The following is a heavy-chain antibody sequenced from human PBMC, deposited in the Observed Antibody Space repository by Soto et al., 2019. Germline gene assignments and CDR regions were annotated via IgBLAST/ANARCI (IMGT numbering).Heavy chain of an antibody. CDR3: ARGQNSYGLRYGMDV. Sequence: SETLSLTCAVYGGSFSGYYWSWIRQPPGKGLEWIGEINHSGSTNYNPSLKSRVTISVDTSKNQFSLKLSSVTAADTAVYYCARGQNSYGLRYGMDVWGQGTTVTVSS. CDR2: INHSGST. D-gene: IGHD5-18*01. J-gene: IGHJ6*02. CDR1: GGSFSGYY. V-gene: IGHV4-34*01.